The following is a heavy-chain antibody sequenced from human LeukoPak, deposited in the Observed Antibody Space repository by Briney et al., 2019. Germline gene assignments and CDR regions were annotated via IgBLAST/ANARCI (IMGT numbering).Heavy chain of an antibody. D-gene: IGHD6-13*01. Sequence: SETLSLTCTVFGGSISSSSYYWGWIRQPPGKGLEWIGSIYYSGSTYYNPSLKSRVTISVDTSKNQFSLKLTSVTAADTAVYYCARYSSTWPYWYFDLWGRGTLVTVSS. V-gene: IGHV4-39*07. J-gene: IGHJ2*01. CDR2: IYYSGST. CDR1: GGSISSSSYY. CDR3: ARYSSTWPYWYFDL.